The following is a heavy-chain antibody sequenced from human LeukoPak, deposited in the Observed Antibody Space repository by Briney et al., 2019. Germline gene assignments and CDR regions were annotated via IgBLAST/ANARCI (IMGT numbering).Heavy chain of an antibody. D-gene: IGHD2-8*01. J-gene: IGHJ5*02. V-gene: IGHV4-39*07. CDR3: ARGVLYLGWFDP. CDR2: IYYSGST. CDR1: GGSISSSSYY. Sequence: PSETLSLTCTVSGGSISSSSYYWGWIRQPPGKGLERIGSIYYSGSTYYNPSLKSRVTISVDTSKNQFSLKLSSVTAADTAVYYCARGVLYLGWFDPWGQGTLVTVSS.